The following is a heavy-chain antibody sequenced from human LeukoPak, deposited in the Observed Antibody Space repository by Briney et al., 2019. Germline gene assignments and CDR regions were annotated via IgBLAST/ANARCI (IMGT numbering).Heavy chain of an antibody. V-gene: IGHV4-59*12. CDR1: GGSISSYY. J-gene: IGHJ5*02. CDR3: ARVGYGEYNWFDP. CDR2: IYYSGST. Sequence: SETMSLTCTVSGGSISSYYWSWIRQPPGKGLEWIGYIYYSGSTNYNPSLKSRVTISVDTSKNQFSLKLSSVTTADTAVYYCARVGYGEYNWFDPWGQGTLVTVSS. D-gene: IGHD3-10*01.